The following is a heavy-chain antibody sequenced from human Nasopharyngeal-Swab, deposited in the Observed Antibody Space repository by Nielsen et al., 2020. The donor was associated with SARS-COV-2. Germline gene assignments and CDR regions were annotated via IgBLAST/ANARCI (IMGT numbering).Heavy chain of an antibody. V-gene: IGHV1-2*06. D-gene: IGHD3-3*01. J-gene: IGHJ6*02. Sequence: ASVKVPCKASGYTFTGYYMHWVRQAPGQGLEWMGRINPNSGGTNYAQKFQGRVTMTRDTSISTAYMELSRLRSDDTAVYYCARVRYYDFWSGYSSYYGMDVWGQGTTVTVSS. CDR3: ARVRYYDFWSGYSSYYGMDV. CDR2: INPNSGGT. CDR1: GYTFTGYY.